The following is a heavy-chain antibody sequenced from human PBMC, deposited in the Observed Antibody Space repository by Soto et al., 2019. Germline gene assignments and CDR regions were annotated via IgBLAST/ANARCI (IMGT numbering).Heavy chain of an antibody. D-gene: IGHD6-13*01. CDR1: GYTFTNYG. CDR3: ARGGSSWSAEYYQH. Sequence: QGQLVQSGAEVKKPGASVKVSCKASGYTFTNYGINWVRQAPGQGPEWMGWISGYNGETKYAQSLHGRVTMTTDTSTSTAYMELRSLRSDDTAVYYCARGGSSWSAEYYQHWGQGTLVIVSS. V-gene: IGHV1-18*01. J-gene: IGHJ1*01. CDR2: ISGYNGET.